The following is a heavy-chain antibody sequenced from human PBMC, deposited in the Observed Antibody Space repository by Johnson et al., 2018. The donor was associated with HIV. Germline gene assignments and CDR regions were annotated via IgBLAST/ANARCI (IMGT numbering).Heavy chain of an antibody. CDR3: ARGGGSSSWYQADAFDI. D-gene: IGHD6-13*01. Sequence: EVQLVESGGGLVQPGGSLRLSCAASAFTFSSFAMSWVRQAPGKGLEWVSGISGAGGSRNYADSVKGRFTISRDNSKNTLYLQMNSLRAEDTAIYYCARGGGSSSWYQADAFDIWGQGTRVTVSS. V-gene: IGHV3-23*04. J-gene: IGHJ3*02. CDR2: ISGAGGSR. CDR1: AFTFSSFA.